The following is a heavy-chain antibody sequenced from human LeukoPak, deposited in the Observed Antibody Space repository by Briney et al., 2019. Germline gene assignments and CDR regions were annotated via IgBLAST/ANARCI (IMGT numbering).Heavy chain of an antibody. CDR1: GYTFTSYY. CDR3: ARAQVYDAFDI. CDR2: INPSGGST. Sequence: ASVTVSCKASGYTFTSYYMHWVRQAPGQGLEWMGIINPSGGSTSYAQKFQGRVTMTRDMSTSTVYMELSSLRSEDTAVYYCARAQVYDAFDIWGQGTMVTVSS. V-gene: IGHV1-46*01. D-gene: IGHD5/OR15-5a*01. J-gene: IGHJ3*02.